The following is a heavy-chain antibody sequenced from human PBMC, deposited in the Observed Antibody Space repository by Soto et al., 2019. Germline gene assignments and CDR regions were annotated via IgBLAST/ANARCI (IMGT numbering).Heavy chain of an antibody. V-gene: IGHV2-5*02. CDR2: IYWDDDK. D-gene: IGHD1-1*01. CDR1: GFSLSTSGVG. Sequence: QITLKESGPTLVKPTQTLTLTCTFSGFSLSTSGVGVGWIRQPPGKALEWLALIYWDDDKRYSPSLKSRLTITKDTSKHHVVLTVTKMDLIDTATYYCELGPFRGGMTYSFDYWGQGTPDTVSS. J-gene: IGHJ4*02. CDR3: ELGPFRGGMTYSFDY.